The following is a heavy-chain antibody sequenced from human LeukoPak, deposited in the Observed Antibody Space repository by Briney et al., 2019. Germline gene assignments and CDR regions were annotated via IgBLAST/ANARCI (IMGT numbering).Heavy chain of an antibody. V-gene: IGHV4-59*01. J-gene: IGHJ3*02. CDR3: ARVEGATPWDAFDI. Sequence: SETLSLTCTVSGGSISSYYWSWIRQPPGKGLEWIGYIYYSGSTNYNPSLKSRVTISVDTSKNQFSLKLSSVTAADTAVYYCARVEGATPWDAFDIWGQGTMVTVSS. D-gene: IGHD1-26*01. CDR1: GGSISSYY. CDR2: IYYSGST.